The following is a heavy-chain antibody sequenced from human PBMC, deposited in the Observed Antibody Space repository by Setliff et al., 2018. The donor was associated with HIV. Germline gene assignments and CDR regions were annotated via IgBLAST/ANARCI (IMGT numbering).Heavy chain of an antibody. CDR3: AWGTQRPIDS. J-gene: IGHJ4*02. V-gene: IGHV1-69-2*01. D-gene: IGHD3-16*01. CDR1: GYTFNDYY. CDR2: IDPDRGDT. Sequence: ASVKVSCKVSGYTFNDYYMQWGQEDTGKGLEWIGLIDPDRGDTVYAEKFQDRVTITADRSLDTAYMKLSSLRSEDTAMYFCAWGTQRPIDSWGQGTLVTVSS.